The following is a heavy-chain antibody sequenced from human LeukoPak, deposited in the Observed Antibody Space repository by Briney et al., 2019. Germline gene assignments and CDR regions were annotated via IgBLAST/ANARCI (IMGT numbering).Heavy chain of an antibody. CDR2: IYYSGST. V-gene: IGHV4-30-4*01. Sequence: SQTPSLTCTVSGGSISSGDYYWSWIRQPPGKGLEWIGYIYYSGSTYYNPSLKSRVTISVDTSKNQFSLKLSSVTTADTAVYYCATAPWDDYYGSGSYPDYWGQGTLVTVSS. J-gene: IGHJ4*02. CDR1: GGSISSGDYY. CDR3: ATAPWDDYYGSGSYPDY. D-gene: IGHD3-10*01.